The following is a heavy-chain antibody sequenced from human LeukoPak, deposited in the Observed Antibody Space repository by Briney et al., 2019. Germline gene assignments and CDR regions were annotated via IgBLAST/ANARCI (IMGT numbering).Heavy chain of an antibody. Sequence: PSETLSLTCAVYGGSFSGYYWSWIRQPPGKGLEWIGEINHSGSTNYNPSLKSRVTISVDTFKNQFSLKLSSVTAADTAVYYCARAKGSYNSGAFDIWGQGTMVTVSS. CDR3: ARAKGSYNSGAFDI. D-gene: IGHD1-26*01. CDR1: GGSFSGYY. J-gene: IGHJ3*02. CDR2: INHSGST. V-gene: IGHV4-34*01.